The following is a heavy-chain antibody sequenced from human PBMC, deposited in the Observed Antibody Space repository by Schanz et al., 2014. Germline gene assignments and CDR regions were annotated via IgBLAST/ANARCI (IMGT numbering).Heavy chain of an antibody. CDR1: GYTFRHYG. CDR2: ISGYNGNT. V-gene: IGHV1-18*04. D-gene: IGHD1-26*01. Sequence: QVQLVQSGSELKKPGASVKVSCKASGYTFRHYGISWLRQAPGQGLEWMGYISGYNGNTNYAPKVQDRVTMTTDTSTSTAYMELRSLRSDDTAVYYCARDRDQWDGNYLDYWGQGTLVTVSS. J-gene: IGHJ4*02. CDR3: ARDRDQWDGNYLDY.